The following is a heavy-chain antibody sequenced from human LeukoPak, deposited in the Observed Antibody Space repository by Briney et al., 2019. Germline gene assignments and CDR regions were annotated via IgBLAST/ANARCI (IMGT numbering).Heavy chain of an antibody. D-gene: IGHD4/OR15-4a*01. Sequence: GGSLRLSCAASGFTFSDYYMSWIRQAPGKGPEWVSYISSSGSTIYYADSVKGRFTISRDNSKNTLYLQMNSLRADDTAVYYCARRAGAYSHPYDYWGQGTLVTVSS. CDR2: ISSSGSTI. J-gene: IGHJ4*02. CDR3: ARRAGAYSHPYDY. V-gene: IGHV3-11*01. CDR1: GFTFSDYY.